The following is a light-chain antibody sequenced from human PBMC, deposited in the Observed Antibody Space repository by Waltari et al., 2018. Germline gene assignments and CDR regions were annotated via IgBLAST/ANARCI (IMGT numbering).Light chain of an antibody. V-gene: IGKV3-15*01. CDR1: QSVSSN. J-gene: IGKJ3*01. CDR2: GAS. CDR3: QQYNNWPRT. Sequence: IVMTQSPATLSVSPGERATLSCRASQSVSSNLAWYQQKPGQAPRLLIYGASTRATGIPARFSGSGSGTEFTLTISSLQSEDFAVYYCQQYNNWPRTFGPGTKVDIK.